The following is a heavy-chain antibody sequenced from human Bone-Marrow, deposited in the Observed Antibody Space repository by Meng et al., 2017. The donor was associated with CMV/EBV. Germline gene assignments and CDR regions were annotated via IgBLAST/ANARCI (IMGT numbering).Heavy chain of an antibody. V-gene: IGHV1-2*02. CDR2: INPNSGGT. CDR3: ARDFTDIVVVPAAMGWFHP. D-gene: IGHD2-2*01. Sequence: ASVKVSCKASGYTFTGYYMHWVRQAPGQGLEWMGWINPNSGGTNYAQKFQGRVTMTRDTSISTAYMELSRLRSDDTAVYYCARDFTDIVVVPAAMGWFHPWGQGTLVTVSS. CDR1: GYTFTGYY. J-gene: IGHJ5*02.